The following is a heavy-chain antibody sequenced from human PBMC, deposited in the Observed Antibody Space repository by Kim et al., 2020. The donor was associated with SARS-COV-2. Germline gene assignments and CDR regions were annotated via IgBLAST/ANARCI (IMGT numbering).Heavy chain of an antibody. Sequence: GGSLRLSCAASGFTFSSYAMHWVRQAPGKGLEYVSAISSNGGSTYYANSVKGRFTISRDNSKNTLYLQMGSLRAEDMAVYYCARGRHIVVVTAVPFDYWGQGTLVTVSS. J-gene: IGHJ4*02. CDR2: ISSNGGST. V-gene: IGHV3-64*01. CDR3: ARGRHIVVVTAVPFDY. CDR1: GFTFSSYA. D-gene: IGHD2-21*02.